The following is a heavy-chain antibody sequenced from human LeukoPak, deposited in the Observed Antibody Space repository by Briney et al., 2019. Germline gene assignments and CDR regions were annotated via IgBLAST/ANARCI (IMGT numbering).Heavy chain of an antibody. J-gene: IGHJ4*02. CDR3: ARGLVVVPAAIRY. V-gene: IGHV3-33*01. CDR2: IWHDGSNK. CDR1: GFTFSSYG. D-gene: IGHD2-2*02. Sequence: PGGSLRLSCAASGFTFSSYGMHWVRQAPGKGLEGVAVIWHDGSNKYYADSVKDRFTISRDNSRNTLYLQMNSLRAEDTAVYYCARGLVVVPAAIRYWGQGTLVTVSS.